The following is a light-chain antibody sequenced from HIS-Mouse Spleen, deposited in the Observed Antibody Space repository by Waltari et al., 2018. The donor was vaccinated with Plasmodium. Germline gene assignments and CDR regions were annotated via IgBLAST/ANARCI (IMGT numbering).Light chain of an antibody. J-gene: IGLJ1*01. CDR1: SSDVGGYNY. Sequence: QSALTQPRSVSGSPGQSVTISCTGTSSDVGGYNYVSWYQQHPGKAPNLMIYDVSKRPSGVPDRFSGSKSGNTASLTISGLQAEDEADYYCCSYAGSYTHYVFGTGTKVTVL. CDR3: CSYAGSYTHYV. V-gene: IGLV2-11*01. CDR2: DVS.